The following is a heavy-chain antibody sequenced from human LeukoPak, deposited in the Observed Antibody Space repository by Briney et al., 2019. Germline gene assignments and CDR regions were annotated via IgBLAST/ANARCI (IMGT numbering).Heavy chain of an antibody. V-gene: IGHV1-69*04. CDR3: ARGSKRWLQFYFDY. D-gene: IGHD5-24*01. CDR2: IIPILGIA. Sequence: GASEKVSCKASGGTFSSYAISWVRQAPGQGLEWMGRIIPILGIANYAQEFQGRVTITADKSTSTAYMELSSLRPEDTAVYYCARGSKRWLQFYFDYWGQGTLVTVSS. J-gene: IGHJ4*02. CDR1: GGTFSSYA.